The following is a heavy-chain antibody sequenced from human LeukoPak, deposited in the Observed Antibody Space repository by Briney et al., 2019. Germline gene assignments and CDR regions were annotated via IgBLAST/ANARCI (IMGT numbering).Heavy chain of an antibody. D-gene: IGHD6-6*01. J-gene: IGHJ6*02. CDR3: ARDDIAARYYYYGMDV. CDR2: IYSGGST. Sequence: GGSLRLSCAASGFTVSSNYMSWVRQAPGKGLEWVSVIYSGGSTYYADSVKGRFTISRDNSKNTLYLQMNSLRADDTAVYYCARDDIAARYYYYGMDVWGQGTTVTVSS. V-gene: IGHV3-66*01. CDR1: GFTVSSNY.